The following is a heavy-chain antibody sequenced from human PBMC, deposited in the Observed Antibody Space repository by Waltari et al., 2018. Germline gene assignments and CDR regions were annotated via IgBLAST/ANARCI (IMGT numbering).Heavy chain of an antibody. CDR3: ASLWELRAEAFDI. CDR1: GYTFTSYA. D-gene: IGHD1-7*01. V-gene: IGHV1-3*01. J-gene: IGHJ3*02. Sequence: QVQLVQSGAEVKKPGASVQVSCKASGYTFTSYAMHWVRQAPGQRLEWMGWINAGNGNTKYSQKFQGRVTITRDTSASTAYMELSSLRSEDTAVYYCASLWELRAEAFDIWGQGTMVTVSS. CDR2: INAGNGNT.